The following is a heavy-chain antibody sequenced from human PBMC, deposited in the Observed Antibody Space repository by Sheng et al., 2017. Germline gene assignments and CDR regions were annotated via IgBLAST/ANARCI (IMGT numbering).Heavy chain of an antibody. J-gene: IGHJ5*02. D-gene: IGHD4-4*01. CDR3: SKGQDHNHYFGPFNS. V-gene: IGHV3-23*01. CDR2: ISDSGGRT. CDR1: GFIFSSYA. Sequence: EVHLLESGGDLVQPGGSLRLSCAASGFIFSSYAMSWVRQAPGKGLEWVSGISDSGGRTYYADSVKGRFTISRDNSKNTLYLQVISLRAEDTAIYYCSKGQDHNHYFGPFNSWGQGTLVTVSS.